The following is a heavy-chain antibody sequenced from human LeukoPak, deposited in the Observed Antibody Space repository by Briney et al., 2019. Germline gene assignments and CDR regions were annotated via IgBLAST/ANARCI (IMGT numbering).Heavy chain of an antibody. V-gene: IGHV3-53*01. Sequence: QSGGSLRLSCAASGFTVSSNYMSWVRQAPGKGLEWVSVIYSGGSTYYADSVKGRFTISRDNSKNTLYLQMNSLRAEDTAVYYCARGPDYYDSSGYYSYYFDYWGQGTLVTVSS. D-gene: IGHD3-22*01. J-gene: IGHJ4*02. CDR1: GFTVSSNY. CDR2: IYSGGST. CDR3: ARGPDYYDSSGYYSYYFDY.